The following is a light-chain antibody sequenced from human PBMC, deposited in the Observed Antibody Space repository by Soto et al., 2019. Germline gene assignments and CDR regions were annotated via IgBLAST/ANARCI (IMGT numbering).Light chain of an antibody. Sequence: EIVLTQSPGTLSLSPGERATLSCRASQSFGTSYLAGYQQKPGQAPRLLIYAASSRATSIPDRFTGSGSGTDFALTISRLEPEDFAVYFCQQHGSSPLTFGGGTKVEIK. CDR2: AAS. CDR1: QSFGTSY. CDR3: QQHGSSPLT. J-gene: IGKJ4*01. V-gene: IGKV3-20*01.